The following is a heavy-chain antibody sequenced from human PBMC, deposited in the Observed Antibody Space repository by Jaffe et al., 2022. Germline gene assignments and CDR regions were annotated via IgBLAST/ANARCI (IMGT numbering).Heavy chain of an antibody. CDR2: ISGSGGST. Sequence: EVQLLESGGGLVQPGGSLRLSCAASGFTFSSYAMSWVRQAPGKGLEWVSAISGSGGSTYYADSVKGRFTISRDNSKNTLYLQMNSLRAEDTAVYYCAKGIHYGDYASSYYYMDVWGKGTTVTVSS. D-gene: IGHD4-17*01. V-gene: IGHV3-23*01. J-gene: IGHJ6*03. CDR1: GFTFSSYA. CDR3: AKGIHYGDYASSYYYMDV.